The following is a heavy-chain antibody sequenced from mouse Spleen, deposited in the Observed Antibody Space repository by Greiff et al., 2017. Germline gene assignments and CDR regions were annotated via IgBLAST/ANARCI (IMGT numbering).Heavy chain of an antibody. CDR2: IHPNSGST. V-gene: IGHV1-64*01. CDR3: AREDGSYFDY. J-gene: IGHJ2*01. Sequence: QVQLKQPGAELVKPGASVKLSCKASGYTFTSYWMHWVKQRPGQGLEWIGMIHPNSGSTNYNEKFKSKATLTVDKSSSTAYMQLSSLTSEDSAVYYCAREDGSYFDYWGQGTTLTVSS. CDR1: GYTFTSYW. D-gene: IGHD2-3*01.